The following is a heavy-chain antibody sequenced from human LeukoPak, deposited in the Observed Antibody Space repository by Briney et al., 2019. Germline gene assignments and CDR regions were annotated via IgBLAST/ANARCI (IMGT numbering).Heavy chain of an antibody. CDR3: ARLATTVTTNWYFDL. CDR1: GGSISSYY. Sequence: SETLSLTCTVSGGSISSYYWSWIRQPPGKGLEWIGYIHYSGSTNYNPSLKSRVTISVDTSKNQFSLKLSSVTAADTAVYYCARLATTVTTNWYFDLWGRGTLVTVSS. V-gene: IGHV4-59*08. CDR2: IHYSGST. J-gene: IGHJ2*01. D-gene: IGHD4-17*01.